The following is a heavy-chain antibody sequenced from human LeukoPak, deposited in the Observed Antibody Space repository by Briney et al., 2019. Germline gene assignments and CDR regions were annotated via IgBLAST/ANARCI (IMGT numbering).Heavy chain of an antibody. CDR3: ARDALVGAAEDY. J-gene: IGHJ4*02. Sequence: GGSLRLSCAASGFTFSSYWMHWVRQAPGKGLVWVSRINSDGSSTSYADSVKGRFTISRDNAKNSLYLQMNSLRAEDTAVYYCARDALVGAAEDYWGQGTLVTVSS. D-gene: IGHD1-26*01. CDR1: GFTFSSYW. CDR2: INSDGSST. V-gene: IGHV3-74*01.